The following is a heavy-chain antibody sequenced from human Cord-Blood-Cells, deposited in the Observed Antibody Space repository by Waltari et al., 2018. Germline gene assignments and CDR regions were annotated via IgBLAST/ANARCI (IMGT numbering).Heavy chain of an antibody. CDR3: ARALESGSCPDY. J-gene: IGHJ4*02. CDR1: GFTFSSYG. D-gene: IGHD1-26*01. CDR2: IWYDGSNK. Sequence: QVQLVESGGGVVQPGRSLGLSCAGSGFTFSSYGLHWVRQAPGKGLEWVAVIWYDGSNKYYADSVKGRFTISRDNSKNTLYLQMNSLRAEDTAVYYCARALESGSCPDYWGQGTLVTVSS. V-gene: IGHV3-33*01.